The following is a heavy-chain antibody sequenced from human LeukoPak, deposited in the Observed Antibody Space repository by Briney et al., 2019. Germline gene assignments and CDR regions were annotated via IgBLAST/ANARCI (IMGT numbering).Heavy chain of an antibody. CDR3: ARGAQTAVVGSLVDY. CDR2: INPSGGNT. V-gene: IGHV1-46*01. D-gene: IGHD3-10*01. J-gene: IGHJ4*02. Sequence: ASVKVSCKASGYSFISYYVHWVRQAPGQGLEWLGTINPSGGNTKYAQKFQGRVSLTRNTSTSTVYLGLNSLRSEDTADYFCARGAQTAVVGSLVDYWGQGTLVTVSS. CDR1: GYSFISYY.